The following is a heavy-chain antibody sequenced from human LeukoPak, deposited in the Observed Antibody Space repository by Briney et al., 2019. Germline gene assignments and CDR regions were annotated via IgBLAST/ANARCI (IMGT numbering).Heavy chain of an antibody. D-gene: IGHD3-22*01. CDR2: IDTKTGNP. CDR3: AIHPSDSCGYFSY. V-gene: IGHV7-4-1*02. CDR1: GYTFSSCA. J-gene: IGHJ4*02. Sequence: ASVKVSCKASGYTFSSCAINWVRQAPGQGLEYMGWIDTKTGNPTYAQGFTGRFVFSLDTSVSTAYLQISSLKAEDTAVYYCAIHPSDSCGYFSYWGQGALVTVSS.